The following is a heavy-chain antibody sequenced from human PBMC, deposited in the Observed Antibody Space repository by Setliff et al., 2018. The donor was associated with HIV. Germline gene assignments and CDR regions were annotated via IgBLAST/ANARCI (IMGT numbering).Heavy chain of an antibody. J-gene: IGHJ6*03. CDR1: GFTFSSYS. CDR3: ARDRKMDGYNFDYYYSYYMDV. Sequence: PGGSLRLSCAASGFTFSSYSMNWVRQAPGKGLGWVSSISSSSSYIYYADSVKGRFTISRDNAKNSLYLQMNSLRAEDTAMYYCARDRKMDGYNFDYYYSYYMDVWGKGTTVTVSS. V-gene: IGHV3-21*01. CDR2: ISSSSSYI. D-gene: IGHD5-12*01.